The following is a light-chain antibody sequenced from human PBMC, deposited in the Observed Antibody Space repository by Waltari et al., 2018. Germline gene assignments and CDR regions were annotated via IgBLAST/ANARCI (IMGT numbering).Light chain of an antibody. J-gene: IGLJ3*02. CDR3: SSFTGTIWV. V-gene: IGLV2-14*01. Sequence: QSALTQPASVSGSPGQSITISCTGSSSDIAFDDYVSWYQNLPGKAPKLMIYGVTNRPSGISNRFSGSKSDNTASLTISGLQADDEADYYCSSFTGTIWVFGGGTKLTVL. CDR2: GVT. CDR1: SSDIAFDDY.